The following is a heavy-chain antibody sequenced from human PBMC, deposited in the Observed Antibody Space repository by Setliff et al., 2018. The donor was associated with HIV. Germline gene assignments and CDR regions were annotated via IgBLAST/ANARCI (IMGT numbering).Heavy chain of an antibody. CDR3: ARLGRAIDDGGSSLRLDF. D-gene: IGHD2-15*01. CDR2: IYGSGST. CDR1: SGSIKSYY. V-gene: IGHV4-59*08. Sequence: PSETLSLTCTVSSGSIKSYYWSWIRQPPGKGLEWVGYIYGSGSTNYNPSLKSRVSISVETSNTHFSLWLRSVTAADTATYFCARLGRAIDDGGSSLRLDFWGQGMLVTVSS. J-gene: IGHJ4*02.